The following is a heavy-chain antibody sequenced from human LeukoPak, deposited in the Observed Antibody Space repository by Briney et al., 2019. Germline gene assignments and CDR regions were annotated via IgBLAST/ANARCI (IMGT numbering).Heavy chain of an antibody. D-gene: IGHD3-22*01. J-gene: IGHJ4*02. Sequence: PGGSPRPSCAASGFTFSRSAMTWVRQGPGTGLEFVASIIYSGGATYYADSVKGRFTISRDNSKNTLYLQMNSLRAEDTALYYCAKDGLYYDGSEHVYYFDSWGQGTLVTVSS. CDR1: GFTFSRSA. CDR2: IIYSGGAT. V-gene: IGHV3-23*01. CDR3: AKDGLYYDGSEHVYYFDS.